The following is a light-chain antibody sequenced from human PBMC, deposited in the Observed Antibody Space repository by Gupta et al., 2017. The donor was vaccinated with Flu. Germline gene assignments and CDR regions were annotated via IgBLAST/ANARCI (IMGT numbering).Light chain of an antibody. CDR1: QSVRTN. Sequence: ERATLSCGASQSVRTNVACYQQKPGQAPRLLIYGSSTRATDVPARFSGSGSGTEFTLTISSLQSEDFAVYYCQQYNNWPCVTFGGRPTVAIK. CDR2: GSS. J-gene: IGKJ4*01. CDR3: QQYNNWPCVT. V-gene: IGKV3-15*01.